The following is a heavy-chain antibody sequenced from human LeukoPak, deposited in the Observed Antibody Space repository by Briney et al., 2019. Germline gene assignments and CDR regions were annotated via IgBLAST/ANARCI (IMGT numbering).Heavy chain of an antibody. CDR3: AKAPSTVVE. CDR2: ISYDGSNK. D-gene: IGHD4-23*01. J-gene: IGHJ4*02. Sequence: PGGSLRLSCAASGFTFSSYGMHWVRQAPGKGLEWVAVISYDGSNKYYADSVKGRFTISRDNSKNTLYLQMNSRRAEDTAVYYCAKAPSTVVEWGQGTLVTVSS. CDR1: GFTFSSYG. V-gene: IGHV3-30*18.